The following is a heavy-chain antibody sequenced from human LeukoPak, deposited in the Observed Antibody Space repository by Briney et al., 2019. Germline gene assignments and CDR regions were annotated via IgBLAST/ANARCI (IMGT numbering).Heavy chain of an antibody. CDR3: ARVFFYNDANSIDL. Sequence: SETLSLICTVSGGSISSGSYYWTWIRQPAGNGLEWIGRVFPSGSTYYNPSLKSRVTVSVDTSKNQFSLKLSSVTAADTAVYYCARVFFYNDANSIDLWGRGTLVTVSS. CDR1: GGSISSGSYY. V-gene: IGHV4-61*02. CDR2: VFPSGST. D-gene: IGHD1-1*01. J-gene: IGHJ2*01.